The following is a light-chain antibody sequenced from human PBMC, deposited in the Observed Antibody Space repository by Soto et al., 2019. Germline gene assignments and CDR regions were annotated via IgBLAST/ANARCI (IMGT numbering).Light chain of an antibody. Sequence: QLVLTQSPSASASLGASVKLTCTLSSGHSSYAIAWHQQQPEKGPRYLMKLNSDGSHSKGDGIPDRFSGSSSGAERYLTISSLQYEDEADYYCQTYEVFGGGTKLTVL. CDR1: SGHSSYA. CDR2: LNSDGSH. CDR3: QTYEV. V-gene: IGLV4-69*01. J-gene: IGLJ2*01.